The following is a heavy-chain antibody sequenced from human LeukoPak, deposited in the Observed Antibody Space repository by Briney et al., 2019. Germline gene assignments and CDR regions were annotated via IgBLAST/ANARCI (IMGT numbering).Heavy chain of an antibody. J-gene: IGHJ4*02. D-gene: IGHD3-3*01. V-gene: IGHV3-7*01. CDR1: GFTFSGYW. CDR3: ARGGLRLLEWLSPFDY. CDR2: IKQDGSEK. Sequence: GGSLRLPCAASGFTFSGYWMSWVRQAPGKGLEWVANIKQDGSEKYYVDSVKGRFIISRDNAKNSLYLQMNSLRVEDTAVYYCARGGLRLLEWLSPFDYWGQGTLVTVSS.